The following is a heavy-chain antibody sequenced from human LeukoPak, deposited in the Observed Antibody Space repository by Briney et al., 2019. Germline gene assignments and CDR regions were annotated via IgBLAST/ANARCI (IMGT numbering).Heavy chain of an antibody. D-gene: IGHD6-13*01. Sequence: QPGGSLRLSCAASGFTFTSYAMSWVRQAPGKGLEWVSGISGSGGSTSYADSVKGRFTISRDNFKNTLYLQMNSLRAEDTAVYYCAKAQGSSRWYYFDYWGQGTLVTVSS. CDR1: GFTFTSYA. CDR2: ISGSGGST. CDR3: AKAQGSSRWYYFDY. J-gene: IGHJ4*02. V-gene: IGHV3-23*01.